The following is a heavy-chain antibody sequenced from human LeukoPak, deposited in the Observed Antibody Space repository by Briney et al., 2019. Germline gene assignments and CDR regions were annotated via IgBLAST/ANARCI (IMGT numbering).Heavy chain of an antibody. CDR3: AKVGFGYYGSGSYYNDYYYGMDV. CDR1: GFTFSSYA. CDR2: ISYDGSNK. J-gene: IGHJ6*02. D-gene: IGHD3-10*01. V-gene: IGHV3-30-3*01. Sequence: GGSLRLSCAASGFTFSSYAMHWVRQAPGKGLEWVAVISYDGSNKYYADSVKGRFTISRDNSKNTLYLQMNSLRAEDTAVYYCAKVGFGYYGSGSYYNDYYYGMDVWGQGTTVTVSS.